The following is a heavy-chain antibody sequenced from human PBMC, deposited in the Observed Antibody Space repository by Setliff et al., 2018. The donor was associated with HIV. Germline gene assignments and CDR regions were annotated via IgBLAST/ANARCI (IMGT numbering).Heavy chain of an antibody. Sequence: ASVKVSCKTSGYTFTNYPMHWVRQAPGQRLEWMGWINAGNGNTKYSQEFQGRVTITRDTSASTAYMELSSLRSEDTAVYYCARPLLQQLVLGINWFDPWGQGTLVTVSS. CDR1: GYTFTNYP. CDR3: ARPLLQQLVLGINWFDP. V-gene: IGHV1-3*01. D-gene: IGHD6-13*01. J-gene: IGHJ5*02. CDR2: INAGNGNT.